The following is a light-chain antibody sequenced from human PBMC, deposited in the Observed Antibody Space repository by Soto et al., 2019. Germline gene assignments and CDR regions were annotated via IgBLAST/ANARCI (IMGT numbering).Light chain of an antibody. CDR2: GAS. CDR1: QSVSSSY. Sequence: EIVLTQSPGTLSLSPGERATLSYRASQSVSSSYLAWYQQKLGQAPRLLIYGASSRATGIPDRFSGSGSGTDFTLTISRLEPEDFAVYYCQQYGSSPPATFGQGTKLEIK. J-gene: IGKJ2*01. V-gene: IGKV3-20*01. CDR3: QQYGSSPPAT.